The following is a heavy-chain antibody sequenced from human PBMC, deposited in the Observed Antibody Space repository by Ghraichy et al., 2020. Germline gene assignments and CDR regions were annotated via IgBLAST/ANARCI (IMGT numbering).Heavy chain of an antibody. CDR1: GFTVSSNY. D-gene: IGHD3-22*01. Sequence: GGSLRLSCAASGFTVSSNYMSWVRQAPGKGLEWVSVIYSGGSTYYADSVKGRFTISRDNSKNTLYLPMNSLRAEDTAVYYCARIHSSGHYYYYYYYMDVWGKGTTVTVSS. J-gene: IGHJ6*03. CDR3: ARIHSSGHYYYYYYYMDV. CDR2: IYSGGST. V-gene: IGHV3-53*01.